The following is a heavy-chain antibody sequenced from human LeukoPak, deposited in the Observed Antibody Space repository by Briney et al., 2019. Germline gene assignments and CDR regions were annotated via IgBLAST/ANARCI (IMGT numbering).Heavy chain of an antibody. D-gene: IGHD2-2*01. CDR1: GGTFSSYA. J-gene: IGHJ4*02. Sequence: ASVKVSCKASGGTFSSYAISWVRQAPGQGLEWMGGIIPIFGTANYAQKFQGRVTITADESTGTAYMELSSLRSEDTAVYYCASSCSSTSCYGVREDYWGQGTLVTVSS. CDR2: IIPIFGTA. V-gene: IGHV1-69*13. CDR3: ASSCSSTSCYGVREDY.